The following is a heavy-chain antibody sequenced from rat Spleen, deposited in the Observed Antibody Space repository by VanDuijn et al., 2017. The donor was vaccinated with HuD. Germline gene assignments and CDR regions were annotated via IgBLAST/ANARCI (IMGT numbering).Heavy chain of an antibody. CDR2: IIYDGTST. V-gene: IGHV5-19*01. CDR3: TRETY. CDR1: GFTFSNYG. Sequence: EVQLVESGGGLVQPGRSLKLSCAASGFTFSNYGMHWIRQSPKKGLEWVATIIYDGTSTYYRDSVKGRFTISRDKAKSILYLQMDSLRSEDTATYYCTRETYWGQGTLVTVSS. J-gene: IGHJ3*01.